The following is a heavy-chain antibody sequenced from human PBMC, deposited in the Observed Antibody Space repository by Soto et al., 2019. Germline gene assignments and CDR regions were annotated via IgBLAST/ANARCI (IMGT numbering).Heavy chain of an antibody. CDR3: ARDGFPMVRGGPPIY. CDR2: ISAYNGNT. D-gene: IGHD3-10*01. J-gene: IGHJ4*02. CDR1: GYTFTSYG. Sequence: ASVKVSCKASGYTFTSYGISWVRQAPGQGLERMGWISAYNGNTNYAQKLQGRVTMTTDTSTSTAYMELRSLRSDDTAVYYCARDGFPMVRGGPPIYWGQGTLVTVSS. V-gene: IGHV1-18*01.